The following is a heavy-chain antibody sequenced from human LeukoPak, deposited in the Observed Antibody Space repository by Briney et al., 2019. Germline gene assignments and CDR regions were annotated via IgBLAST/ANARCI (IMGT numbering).Heavy chain of an antibody. J-gene: IGHJ4*02. CDR1: HYSISSNYY. D-gene: IGHD3-22*01. V-gene: IGHV4-38-2*02. Sequence: KPSETLSLTCTVSHYSISSNYYWGWIRQPPGKWLEWIGSIYRSGSTYYNPSLKSRVTISVDTSKNQFSLKLTSVTAADTAVYYCARSSGYMSYWGQGTLVTVSS. CDR3: ARSSGYMSY. CDR2: IYRSGST.